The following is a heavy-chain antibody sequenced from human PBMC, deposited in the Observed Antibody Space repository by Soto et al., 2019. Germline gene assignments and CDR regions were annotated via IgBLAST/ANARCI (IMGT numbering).Heavy chain of an antibody. D-gene: IGHD2-15*01. J-gene: IGHJ4*02. CDR1: GFTFSSYW. CDR3: VRTSLVVAAATREDY. CDR2: INSDGSST. V-gene: IGHV3-74*01. Sequence: LRLSCAASGFTFSSYWMHWVRQAPGKGLVWVSRINSDGSSTSYADSVKGRLTISRDNAKNTLYLQMNSLRAEDTAVYYCVRTSLVVAAATREDYWGQGTLVTVSS.